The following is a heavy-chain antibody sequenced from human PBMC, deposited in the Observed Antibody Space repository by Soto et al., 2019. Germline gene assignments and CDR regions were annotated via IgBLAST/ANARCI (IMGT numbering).Heavy chain of an antibody. Sequence: QVTLKESGPVLVKPTETLTLTCTGSGFSLSHPRMSVGWIRQPQGKALEWLAHISSSDAKSYNTSLRNRLTISQDASKSQVALTLTNMDPVDTATYYCARMLGYAYDYWGQGTLVTVSS. CDR3: ARMLGYAYDY. CDR1: GFSLSHPRMS. CDR2: ISSSDAK. D-gene: IGHD3-16*01. J-gene: IGHJ4*02. V-gene: IGHV2-26*01.